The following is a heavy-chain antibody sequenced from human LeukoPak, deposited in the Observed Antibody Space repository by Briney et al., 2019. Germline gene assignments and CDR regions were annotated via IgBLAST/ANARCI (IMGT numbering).Heavy chain of an antibody. CDR2: ISWDGGST. D-gene: IGHD3-16*01. V-gene: IGHV3-43*01. J-gene: IGHJ3*02. CDR1: GFTFDDYT. Sequence: AGGSLRLSCAASGFTFDDYTMHWVRQAPGNGLEWVSLISWDGGSTYYADSVKGRFTISRDNSKNSLYLQMNSLRTEDTALYYCAKAGERGIRGGHGAFDIWGQGTMVTVSS. CDR3: AKAGERGIRGGHGAFDI.